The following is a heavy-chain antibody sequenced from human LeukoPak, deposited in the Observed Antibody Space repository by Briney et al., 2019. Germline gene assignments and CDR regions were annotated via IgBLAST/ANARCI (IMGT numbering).Heavy chain of an antibody. CDR3: ASRRRGYCSSTSCSAYFDY. CDR2: INHSGST. CDR1: GGSISSYY. J-gene: IGHJ4*02. V-gene: IGHV4-34*01. D-gene: IGHD2-2*01. Sequence: PSETLSLTCTVSGGSISSYYWSWIRQPPGKGLEWIGEINHSGSTNYNPSLKSRVTISVDTSKNQFSLKLSSVTAADTAVYYCASRRRGYCSSTSCSAYFDYWGQGTLVTVSS.